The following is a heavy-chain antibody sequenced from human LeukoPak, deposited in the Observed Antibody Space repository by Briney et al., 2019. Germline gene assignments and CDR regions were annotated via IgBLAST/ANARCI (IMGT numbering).Heavy chain of an antibody. CDR1: EYSFTSYW. D-gene: IGHD3-22*01. Sequence: GESLKISCKGSEYSFTSYWIGWVRQMPGKGLEWMGIIFPGDSDIRYSPSFQGHVTISADKSITTAYLQWNSLKASDTAMYYCARHPYYYDNSGYLDLWGQGTLVTVSS. CDR2: IFPGDSDI. CDR3: ARHPYYYDNSGYLDL. J-gene: IGHJ5*02. V-gene: IGHV5-51*01.